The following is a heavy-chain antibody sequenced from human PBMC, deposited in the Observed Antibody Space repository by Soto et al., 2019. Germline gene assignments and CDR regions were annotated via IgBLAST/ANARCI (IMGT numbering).Heavy chain of an antibody. CDR1: GGSISSGGYY. V-gene: IGHV4-31*03. J-gene: IGHJ4*02. D-gene: IGHD1-26*01. CDR3: AREGGIVGATAADY. CDR2: IYYSGST. Sequence: QVQLQESGPGLVKPSQTLSLTCTVSGGSISSGGYYWSWIRQHPGKGLEWIGYIYYSGSTYYNPSLKSRVTIAVDTSTTPFSLKLSSVTAAATAGYYCAREGGIVGATAADYWGQGTLVTVSS.